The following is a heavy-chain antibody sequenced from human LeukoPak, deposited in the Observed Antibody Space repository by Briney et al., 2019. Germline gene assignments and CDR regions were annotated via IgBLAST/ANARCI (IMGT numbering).Heavy chain of an antibody. CDR2: ISYSGST. D-gene: IGHD1-1*01. CDR1: GGSISSYY. J-gene: IGHJ4*02. Sequence: SETLSLTCTVSGGSISSYYWNWIRQPPGKGLEWIGYISYSGSTNYNPSLKSRVTISVDTSKTQFSLKLSSVTAADTAVYYCARARFLERRASYFDYWGQGTLVTVSS. V-gene: IGHV4-59*08. CDR3: ARARFLERRASYFDY.